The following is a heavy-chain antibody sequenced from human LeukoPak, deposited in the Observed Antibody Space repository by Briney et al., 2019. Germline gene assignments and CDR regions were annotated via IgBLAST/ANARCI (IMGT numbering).Heavy chain of an antibody. CDR2: VDHTGST. CDR1: DDSITMYY. D-gene: IGHD4-11*01. Sequence: SEALSLTCTVSDDSITMYYWTWIRQPPGKGLEWIGYVDHTGSTKFNPSLNGRVSISRDTSNNFFSLRLRSVTAADTAVYFCARGRVSSSTWYSTYYYFFYMDFWGKGTTVTVSS. J-gene: IGHJ6*03. V-gene: IGHV4-59*01. CDR3: ARGRVSSSTWYSTYYYFFYMDF.